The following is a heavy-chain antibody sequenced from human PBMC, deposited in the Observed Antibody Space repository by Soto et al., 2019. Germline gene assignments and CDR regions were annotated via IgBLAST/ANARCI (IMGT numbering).Heavy chain of an antibody. CDR2: VNPSSGDT. CDR1: GYTFTPYY. J-gene: IGHJ4*02. V-gene: IGHV1-2*02. CDR3: ARDRQYGDYGYSFDF. D-gene: IGHD4-17*01. Sequence: QVQLVQSGAEVKEPGASVKVSCKTSGYTFTPYYMHWVRQAPGQGLKWMGWVNPSSGDTDYAQDFQGRVTLTRDTSVNTVYMELSGLNSDDTALYYCARDRQYGDYGYSFDFWGQGTLVTVSS.